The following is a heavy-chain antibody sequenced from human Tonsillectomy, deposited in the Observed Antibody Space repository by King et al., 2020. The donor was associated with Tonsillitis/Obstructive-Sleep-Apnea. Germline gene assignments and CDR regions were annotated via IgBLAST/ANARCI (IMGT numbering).Heavy chain of an antibody. CDR2: FDPEDGET. Sequence: VQLVPSGAEVKKPGASVKVSCKVSGYTLTELSMHWVRQAPGKGLEWMGRFDPEDGETIYAQNFQGRVTMTEDTSTDTAYMELSSLRSEDTAVFYCTTLPQGSDHWFDPRGQGTLGTVSP. CDR1: GYTLTELS. D-gene: IGHD3-10*01. V-gene: IGHV1-24*01. J-gene: IGHJ5*02. CDR3: TTLPQGSDHWFDP.